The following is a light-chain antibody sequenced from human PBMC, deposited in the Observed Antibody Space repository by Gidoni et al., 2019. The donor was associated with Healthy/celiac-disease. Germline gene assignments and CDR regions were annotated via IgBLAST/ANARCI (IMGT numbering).Light chain of an antibody. V-gene: IGLV2-8*01. Sequence: QSALTQPPSASGSPGQSVTISCTGTSSDVGGYNYVSWYQQHPGKAPKLMIYEVSKRPSGVPDRFSGSKSGNTASLTVFGLQAEDEADYYCSSYAGSNNFGWDYVFGTGTKVTVL. J-gene: IGLJ1*01. CDR1: SSDVGGYNY. CDR3: SSYAGSNNFGWDYV. CDR2: EVS.